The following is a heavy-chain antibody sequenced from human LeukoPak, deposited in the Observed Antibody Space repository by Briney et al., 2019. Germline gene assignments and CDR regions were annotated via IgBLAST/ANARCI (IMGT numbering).Heavy chain of an antibody. CDR1: GGSISSGGYY. Sequence: LSLTCTVSGGSISSGGYYWSWIRQHPGKGLEWVSAISGSGGSTYYADSVRGRFTISRDNSKNTLYLQMNSLRAEDTAVYYCARGGSSYGSGELVYWGQGTLVTVSS. CDR2: ISGSGGST. V-gene: IGHV3-23*01. J-gene: IGHJ4*02. CDR3: ARGGSSYGSGELVY. D-gene: IGHD3-10*01.